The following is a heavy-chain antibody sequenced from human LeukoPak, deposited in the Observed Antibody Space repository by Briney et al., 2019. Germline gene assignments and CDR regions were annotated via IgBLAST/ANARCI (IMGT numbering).Heavy chain of an antibody. Sequence: SETLSLTCTVSGGSFSSSSYYWGWIRQPPGKGLEWIGSIYYSGSTYYNPSLKSRVTISVDTSKNQFSLKLSSVTAADTAVYYCARALLGMAVAGTLDYWGQGTLATVSS. D-gene: IGHD6-19*01. J-gene: IGHJ4*02. V-gene: IGHV4-39*01. CDR3: ARALLGMAVAGTLDY. CDR1: GGSFSSSSYY. CDR2: IYYSGST.